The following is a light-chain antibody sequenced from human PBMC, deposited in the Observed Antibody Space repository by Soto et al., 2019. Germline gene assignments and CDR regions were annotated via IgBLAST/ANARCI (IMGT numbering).Light chain of an antibody. CDR2: RTS. V-gene: IGKV3-20*01. Sequence: EIVLTQSPGTLSLSPGERATLSCRASQSVSSSYLAWYQQKPGQAPRLLIYRTSNRATGIPDRFSGSGSGTQFTLTISSLQSEDFAVYYCQQYNNWPTWTFGQGTKVDIK. CDR1: QSVSSSY. J-gene: IGKJ1*01. CDR3: QQYNNWPTWT.